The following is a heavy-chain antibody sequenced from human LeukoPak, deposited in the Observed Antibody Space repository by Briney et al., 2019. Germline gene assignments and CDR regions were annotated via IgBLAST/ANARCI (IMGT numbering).Heavy chain of an antibody. D-gene: IGHD1-26*01. J-gene: IGHJ4*02. CDR2: ISSSGSTI. CDR3: ARETPPVGGSHDDYDY. CDR1: RFTFSSYE. Sequence: GGSLRLSCAASRFTFSSYEMNWLRQAPGKGLEGVTYISSSGSTIYYADSVKGRFTISRDNAKNSLYLQMNSLRAEDTAVYYCARETPPVGGSHDDYDYWGQGTLVTVSS. V-gene: IGHV3-48*03.